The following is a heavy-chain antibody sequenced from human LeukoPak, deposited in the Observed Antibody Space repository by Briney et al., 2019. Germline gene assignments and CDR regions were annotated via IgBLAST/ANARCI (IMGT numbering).Heavy chain of an antibody. CDR1: GFTFSSYA. D-gene: IGHD5-18*01. J-gene: IGHJ4*02. CDR2: ISTSGSTI. CDR3: ARDGPGYSFDY. V-gene: IGHV3-48*03. Sequence: GGSLRLSCAASGFTFSSYAMNWVRQAPGKGLEWVSSISTSGSTIYYADSVKGRFTISRDNARNSLYLQVDSLRAEDTAVFYCARDGPGYSFDYWGQGTLVTVSS.